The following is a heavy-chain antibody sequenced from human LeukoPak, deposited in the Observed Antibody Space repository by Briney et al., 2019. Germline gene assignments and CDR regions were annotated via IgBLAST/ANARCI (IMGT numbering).Heavy chain of an antibody. J-gene: IGHJ4*02. D-gene: IGHD6-19*01. V-gene: IGHV3-48*01. CDR3: GRWLYSSGWAIDY. Sequence: GGSLRLSCAASGFTFSSYSMNWVRQAPGKGLEWVSYISSSSSTIYYADSVKGRFTISRDNAKNSLYLQMNSLRAEDTAVYYCGRWLYSSGWAIDYWGQGTLVTVSS. CDR2: ISSSSSTI. CDR1: GFTFSSYS.